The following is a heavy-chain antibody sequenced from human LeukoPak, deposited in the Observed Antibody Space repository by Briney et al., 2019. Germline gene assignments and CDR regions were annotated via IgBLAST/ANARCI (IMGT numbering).Heavy chain of an antibody. CDR1: GYTFTSYY. J-gene: IGHJ5*02. CDR3: ARQQNPGWLLRFLPFDP. D-gene: IGHD3-3*01. V-gene: IGHV1-46*01. CDR2: INPSGGST. Sequence: GASVKVSCKASGYTFTSYYMHWVRQAPGQGLEWMGIINPSGGSTSYAQKFQGRVTMTRDMSTSTVYMELSSLRSEDTAVYYCARQQNPGWLLRFLPFDPWGQGTLVTVSS.